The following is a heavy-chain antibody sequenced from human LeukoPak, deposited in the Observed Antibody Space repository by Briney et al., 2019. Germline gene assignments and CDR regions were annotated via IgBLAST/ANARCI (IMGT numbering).Heavy chain of an antibody. J-gene: IGHJ4*02. CDR2: ISAYNGNT. Sequence: GASVKVSCKASGYTFTSYGISWVRQAPGQGLEWRGWISAYNGNTNYAQKLQGRVTMTTDTSTSTAYMELRSLRSDDTAVYYCARARYSSSWEGPYYFDYWGRGTLVTVSS. D-gene: IGHD6-13*01. CDR3: ARARYSSSWEGPYYFDY. V-gene: IGHV1-18*01. CDR1: GYTFTSYG.